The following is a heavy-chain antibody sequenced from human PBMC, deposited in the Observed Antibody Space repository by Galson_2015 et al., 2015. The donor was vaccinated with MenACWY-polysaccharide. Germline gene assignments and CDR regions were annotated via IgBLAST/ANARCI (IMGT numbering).Heavy chain of an antibody. Sequence: SVKVSCKASGYTFNTYGISWVRQAPGQGLEWMGWINVNNGNTNYAQKFQGRVTLTTDISTSTAYMELRSLTSDDTAVYYCARDHWVGANASGYWGQGTLVTVSS. CDR2: INVNNGNT. V-gene: IGHV1-18*01. CDR1: GYTFNTYG. D-gene: IGHD1-26*01. J-gene: IGHJ4*02. CDR3: ARDHWVGANASGY.